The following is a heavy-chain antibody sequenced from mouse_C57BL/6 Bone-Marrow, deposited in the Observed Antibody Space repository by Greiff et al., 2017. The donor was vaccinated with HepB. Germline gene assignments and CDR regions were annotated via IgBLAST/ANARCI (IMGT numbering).Heavy chain of an antibody. J-gene: IGHJ3*01. V-gene: IGHV1-18*01. CDR3: ARSGSSYEAWFAY. Sequence: VQLKQSGPELVKPGASVKIPCKASGYTFTDYNMDWVKQSHGKSLEWIGDINPNNGGTIYNQKFKGKATLTVDKSSSTAYMELRSLTSEDTAVYYCARSGSSYEAWFAYWGQGTLVTVSA. CDR1: GYTFTDYN. D-gene: IGHD1-1*01. CDR2: INPNNGGT.